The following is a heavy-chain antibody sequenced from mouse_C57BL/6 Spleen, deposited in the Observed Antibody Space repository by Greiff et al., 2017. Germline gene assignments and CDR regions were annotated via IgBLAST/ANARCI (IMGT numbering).Heavy chain of an antibody. Sequence: QVQLQQPGAELVRPGSSVKLSCKASGYTFTSYWMHWVKQRPIQGLEWIGNIDPSDSDTHYNQKFKDKATLTVDKSSSTAYMQLSSLTSEDSAVXYCARRGPDYFDYWGQGTTLTVSS. CDR3: ARRGPDYFDY. J-gene: IGHJ2*01. CDR2: IDPSDSDT. CDR1: GYTFTSYW. V-gene: IGHV1-52*01.